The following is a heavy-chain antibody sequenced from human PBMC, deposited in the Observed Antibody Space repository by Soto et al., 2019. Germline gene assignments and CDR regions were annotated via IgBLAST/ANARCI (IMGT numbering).Heavy chain of an antibody. Sequence: EVQLVESGGGLIQPGGSLRLSCAASGLTVSNNYMSWVRQAPGKGLEWVSVIYSGGNTNYADSVKGRFIISRDNSKNTVHLQMNNLRAEDTALYYCGRGPNDGFIWGQGTTVTVSS. CDR1: GLTVSNNY. V-gene: IGHV3-53*01. J-gene: IGHJ3*02. CDR2: IYSGGNT. CDR3: GRGPNDGFI. D-gene: IGHD1-1*01.